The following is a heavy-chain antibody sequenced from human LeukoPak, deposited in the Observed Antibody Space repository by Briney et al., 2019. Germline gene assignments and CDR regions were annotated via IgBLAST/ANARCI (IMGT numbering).Heavy chain of an antibody. CDR1: GGSVSSSSYY. V-gene: IGHV4-39*01. D-gene: IGHD3-22*01. Sequence: SETLSLTCTVSGGSVSSSSYYWGWIRPPPGKGLEWIGCMYYTGSTYYNPSLKSRVTISVDTSKNQFSLKLSSVTAADTAVYYCARHVGYYDTTGNFRDYWGQGTLVTVSS. J-gene: IGHJ4*02. CDR2: MYYTGST. CDR3: ARHVGYYDTTGNFRDY.